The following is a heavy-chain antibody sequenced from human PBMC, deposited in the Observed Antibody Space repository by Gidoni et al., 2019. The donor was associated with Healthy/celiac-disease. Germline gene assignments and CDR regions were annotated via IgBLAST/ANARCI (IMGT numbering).Heavy chain of an antibody. Sequence: QVTLKESGPFLVKPTETLTLTCTVSGFSLSTARMGVRWIRQPLGKAMEWLSHIFSNDEKSYSTSLKSRLTIYKDTSKSQVVLTMTNMDPVDTATYYCARVNYYDSSGPYPFDYWGQGTLVTVSS. CDR3: ARVNYYDSSGPYPFDY. D-gene: IGHD3-22*01. V-gene: IGHV2-26*01. CDR2: IFSNDEK. J-gene: IGHJ4*02. CDR1: GFSLSTARMG.